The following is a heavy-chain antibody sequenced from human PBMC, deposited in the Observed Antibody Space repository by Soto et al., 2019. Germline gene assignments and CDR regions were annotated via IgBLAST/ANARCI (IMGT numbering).Heavy chain of an antibody. CDR1: GGTFSSYA. CDR2: IIPIFGTA. D-gene: IGHD6-13*01. J-gene: IGHJ6*02. V-gene: IGHV1-69*13. CDR3: ARVGNSGSLYYYYYGMDV. Sequence: EASVKVSCKASGGTFSSYAISWVRQAPGQGLEWMGGIIPIFGTANYAQKFQGRVTITADESTSTAYMELSSLRSEDTAVYYCARVGNSGSLYYYYYGMDVWGQGTTVTVSS.